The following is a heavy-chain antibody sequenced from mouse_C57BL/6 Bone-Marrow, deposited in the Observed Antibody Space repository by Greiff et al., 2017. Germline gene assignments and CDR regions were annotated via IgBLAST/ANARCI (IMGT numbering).Heavy chain of an antibody. CDR2: IHSNSGST. Sequence: QVQLQQPGAELVKPGASVKLSCKASGYTFTSYWIHWLKQRPGQGLELIGMIHSNSGSTNYNEKFKSKATLTVDKSSSAAYMQLSSLTSEDSAVYYCATLLLLRYDYWGQGTTLTVSS. CDR1: GYTFTSYW. J-gene: IGHJ2*01. D-gene: IGHD1-1*01. V-gene: IGHV1-64*01. CDR3: ATLLLLRYDY.